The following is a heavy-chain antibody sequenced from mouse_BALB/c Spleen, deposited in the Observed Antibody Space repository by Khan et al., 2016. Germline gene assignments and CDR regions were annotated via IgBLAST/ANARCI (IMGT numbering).Heavy chain of an antibody. CDR1: GFTFSNYW. CDR2: IRLKSNNYAT. Sequence: EVKREESGGGLVQPGGSMKLSCVASGFTFSNYWMNWVRQSPEKGLEWVAEIRLKSNNYATHYAESVKGRFTISRDDSKSSVYLQMNNLRAEDTGIYYCLSGHYAMDFWGQGTSVTVSS. V-gene: IGHV6-6*02. J-gene: IGHJ4*01. CDR3: LSGHYAMDF.